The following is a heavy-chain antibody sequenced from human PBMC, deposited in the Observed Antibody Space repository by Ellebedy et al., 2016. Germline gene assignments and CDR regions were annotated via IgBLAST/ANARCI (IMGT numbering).Heavy chain of an antibody. CDR2: LSRSGDTT. J-gene: IGHJ4*02. CDR3: AKDRDDDGDFVFDS. CDR1: GFTFSNYW. D-gene: IGHD4-17*01. Sequence: GESLKISXAASGFTFSNYWMHWVRQAPGKGLKWVSGLSRSGDTTYYADSVKGRFTISRDNPKNTLYLQMNSLRVEDTAVYYCAKDRDDDGDFVFDSWGQGVLVTVSS. V-gene: IGHV3-23*01.